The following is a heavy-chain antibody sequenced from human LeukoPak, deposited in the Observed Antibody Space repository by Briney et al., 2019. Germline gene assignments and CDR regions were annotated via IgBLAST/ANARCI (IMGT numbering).Heavy chain of an antibody. CDR1: GYIFTNYH. D-gene: IGHD2-15*01. V-gene: IGHV1-46*01. CDR2: INPSGGST. J-gene: IGHJ3*02. CDR3: ARGGGGPDDAFDI. Sequence: ASVKVSCKASGYIFTNYHMHWVRQAPGQGLEWMGIINPSGGSTSYAQKFQGRVTMTRDMSTSTVYMELSSLRSEDTAVYYCARGGGGPDDAFDIWGQGTMVTVSS.